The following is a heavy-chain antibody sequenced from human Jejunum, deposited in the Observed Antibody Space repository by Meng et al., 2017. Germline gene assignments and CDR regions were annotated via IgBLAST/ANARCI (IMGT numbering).Heavy chain of an antibody. CDR2: ISSVVTTT. CDR3: AREAAYYDLWSGYLY. Sequence: GESLKISCAASGFTFSDYYMSWIRQAPGKGLEWIPYISSVVTTTSYADSVKGRFTISRDNTKNSLYLQMNSLRAEDTAVYYFAREAAYYDLWSGYLYWGQGTLVTVSS. J-gene: IGHJ4*02. D-gene: IGHD3-3*01. CDR1: GFTFSDYY. V-gene: IGHV3-11*01.